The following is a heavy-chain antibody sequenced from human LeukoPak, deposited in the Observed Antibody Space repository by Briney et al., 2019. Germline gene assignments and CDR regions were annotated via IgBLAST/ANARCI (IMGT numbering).Heavy chain of an antibody. CDR2: MNPNSGNT. V-gene: IGHV1-8*03. D-gene: IGHD2-2*01. J-gene: IGHJ5*02. Sequence: ASVKVSCKASEYTFTSYDINWVRQATGQGLEWMGWMNPNSGNTGYAQKFQGSVTITRNTSISTAYMELSSLRSEDTAVYYCARFNQLLTEPTRGFDPWGQGTLVTVSS. CDR1: EYTFTSYD. CDR3: ARFNQLLTEPTRGFDP.